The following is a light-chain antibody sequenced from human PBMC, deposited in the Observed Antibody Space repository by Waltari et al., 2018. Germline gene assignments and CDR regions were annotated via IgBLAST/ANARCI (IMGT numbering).Light chain of an antibody. V-gene: IGLV1-40*01. CDR2: VNS. Sequence: QSVLPQPPPVSVAPRPKVTIPCPASASHVVAVSDVHCYPQLPRTPPKLLIYVNSILPSGVPGRFSASKAGTSASLAITGLQAEDEATYSCQSYDSSLSGLWVFGEGTKVTVL. CDR3: QSYDSSLSGLWV. CDR1: ASHVVAVSD. J-gene: IGLJ3*02.